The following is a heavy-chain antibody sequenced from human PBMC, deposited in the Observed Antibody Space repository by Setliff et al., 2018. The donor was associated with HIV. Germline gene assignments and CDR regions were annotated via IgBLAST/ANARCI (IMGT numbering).Heavy chain of an antibody. CDR1: GLTFSSFW. D-gene: IGHD6-13*01. Sequence: PGGSLGLSCAASGLTFSSFWMTWVRQAPGKGLEWVANIKQDGSETYYVDSVKGRFTISRDNAQNSLYLQMVSLRPEDTAVYYCATTSNWYIGQYLQHWGQGTLVTVSS. V-gene: IGHV3-7*05. CDR3: ATTSNWYIGQYLQH. CDR2: IKQDGSET. J-gene: IGHJ1*01.